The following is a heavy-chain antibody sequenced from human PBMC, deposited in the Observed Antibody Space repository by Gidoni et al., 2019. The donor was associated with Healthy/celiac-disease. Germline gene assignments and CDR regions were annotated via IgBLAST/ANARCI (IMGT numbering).Heavy chain of an antibody. J-gene: IGHJ4*02. Sequence: EVQLVESGVGLLQPGGSLILSCAASAFPFSSYSMNWVLQAPGKGLEWVSYISSSSSTIYYADSVKGRFTISRDNAKNSLYLQMNSLRAEDTAVYYCARDPGGYDSNPLADWGQGTLVTVSS. CDR3: ARDPGGYDSNPLAD. CDR1: AFPFSSYS. V-gene: IGHV3-48*01. D-gene: IGHD5-12*01. CDR2: ISSSSSTI.